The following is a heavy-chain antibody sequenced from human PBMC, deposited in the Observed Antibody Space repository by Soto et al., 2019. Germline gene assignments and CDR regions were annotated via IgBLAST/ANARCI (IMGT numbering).Heavy chain of an antibody. Sequence: LSLTCTVSGGSISSYYWSWIRQPPGKGLEWIGYIYYSGSTNYNPSLKSRVTISVDTSKNQFSLKLSSVTAADTAVYYCARSYYDILTRYYFDYWGQGTLVTVSS. V-gene: IGHV4-59*01. D-gene: IGHD3-9*01. CDR1: GGSISSYY. J-gene: IGHJ4*02. CDR2: IYYSGST. CDR3: ARSYYDILTRYYFDY.